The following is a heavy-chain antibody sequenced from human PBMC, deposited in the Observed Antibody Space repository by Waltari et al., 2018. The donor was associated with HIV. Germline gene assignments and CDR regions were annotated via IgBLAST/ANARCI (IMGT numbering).Heavy chain of an antibody. V-gene: IGHV3-33*01. CDR1: GFIFNTFG. CDR3: ARDWTITATTRVDF. Sequence: QVQLAESGGGVVQPGRSLRLPCVASGFIFNTFGMHWVRQKPGKGLEWVAAIWYDGGNEYYADSVKGRFTISRDNSKNTLYLQMNSLRAEDTAVYYCARDWTITATTRVDFWGPGTLVTVSS. J-gene: IGHJ4*03. D-gene: IGHD1-20*01. CDR2: IWYDGGNE.